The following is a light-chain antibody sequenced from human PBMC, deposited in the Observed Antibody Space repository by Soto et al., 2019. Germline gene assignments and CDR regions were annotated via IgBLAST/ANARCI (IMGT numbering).Light chain of an antibody. V-gene: IGLV2-8*01. CDR1: SSDVGDYNY. Sequence: VLTYPPSTSRSPGQSVTISCTGTSSDVGDYNYVSWYQQHPGRAPKLMIYEVSKRPSGVPDRFSGSKSGNTASLTVSALQADDEADYYCSSYEGSNNLYVFGTGTKDTVL. CDR2: EVS. CDR3: SSYEGSNNLYV. J-gene: IGLJ1*01.